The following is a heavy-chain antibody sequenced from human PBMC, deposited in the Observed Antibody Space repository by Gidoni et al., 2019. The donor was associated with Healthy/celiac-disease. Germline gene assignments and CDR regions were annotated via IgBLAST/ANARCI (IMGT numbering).Heavy chain of an antibody. CDR2: ISSSSSYI. CDR3: ARDLPAAI. V-gene: IGHV3-21*01. Sequence: VQLSESGGGLVKSVGPLSLCCAASGFTFSGYSMNWFRQAPGKGLEWVSYISSSSSYIYYADSVKGRFTISRDNAKNSLYLQMNSLRAEDTAVYYCARDLPAAIWGQGTLVTVSS. J-gene: IGHJ4*02. D-gene: IGHD2-2*01. CDR1: GFTFSGYS.